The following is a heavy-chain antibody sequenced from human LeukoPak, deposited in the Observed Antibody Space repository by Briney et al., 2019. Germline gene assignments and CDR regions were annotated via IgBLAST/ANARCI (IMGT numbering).Heavy chain of an antibody. V-gene: IGHV3-21*01. CDR1: GFTFSSYS. Sequence: PGGSLRLSCAASGFTFSSYSMNWVRQAPGKGLEWVSSISSSSSYIYYADSVKGRFTISRDNAKNSLYLQMNSRRAEDTAVYYCAREGRVTMVQGGGINWGQGTLVTVSS. CDR2: ISSSSSYI. J-gene: IGHJ4*02. D-gene: IGHD3-10*01. CDR3: AREGRVTMVQGGGIN.